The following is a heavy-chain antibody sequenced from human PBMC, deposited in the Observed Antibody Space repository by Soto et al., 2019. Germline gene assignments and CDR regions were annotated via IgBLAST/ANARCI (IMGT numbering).Heavy chain of an antibody. CDR1: GYTFTSYA. Sequence: QVQLVQSGAEVKKPGASVKVSCKASGYTFTSYAMHWVRQAPGQRLEWMGWVNAGNGNTKYSQKFQGRVTITRDTSASTAYMELSSLRSEDTAVYYCARALGVVTDDYWGQGTLVTVSS. D-gene: IGHD2-15*01. CDR3: ARALGVVTDDY. V-gene: IGHV1-3*01. J-gene: IGHJ4*02. CDR2: VNAGNGNT.